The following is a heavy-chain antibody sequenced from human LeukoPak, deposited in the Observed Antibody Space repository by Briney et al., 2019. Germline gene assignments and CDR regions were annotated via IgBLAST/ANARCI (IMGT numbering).Heavy chain of an antibody. CDR1: GGSISSSSYY. V-gene: IGHV4-39*07. Sequence: SETLSLTCTVSGGSISSSSYYWAWNRQPPEKGLEWIGSIYYSGNTYYKSSLKSRVTIAVDTSKNQFSLKLNSVTAADTAVYYCARVRGGYDSGGGRSYYYYMDVWGKGTTVTVSS. J-gene: IGHJ6*03. D-gene: IGHD5-12*01. CDR3: ARVRGGYDSGGGRSYYYYMDV. CDR2: IYYSGNT.